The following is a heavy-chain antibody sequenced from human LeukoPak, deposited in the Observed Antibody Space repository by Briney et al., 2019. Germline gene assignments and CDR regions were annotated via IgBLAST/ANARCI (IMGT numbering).Heavy chain of an antibody. Sequence: GGSLRLSCAASGFTLSDHNMDWVRQVPGKGLEWVGRTRNKANSYRTEYAASVKGRFTISRDDSKNSLYLQMNSLKTEGTAVNYCAVLMVRDLIISEYWGQGTLVTVSS. CDR3: AVLMVRDLIISEY. V-gene: IGHV3-72*01. CDR1: GFTLSDHN. CDR2: TRNKANSYRT. J-gene: IGHJ4*02. D-gene: IGHD3-10*01.